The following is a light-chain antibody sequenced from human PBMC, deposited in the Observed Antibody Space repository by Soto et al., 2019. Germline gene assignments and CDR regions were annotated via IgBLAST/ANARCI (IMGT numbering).Light chain of an antibody. J-gene: IGLJ1*01. CDR2: EGT. CDR1: SSDVGSYNL. CDR3: CSYAGSGTSGYV. Sequence: SALTQPASVSGSPGQSITISCTGTSSDVGSYNLVSWYQQHPGKAPKLMIYEGTKRPSGVSNRFSGSKSGNTASLTIAGLQAEDEADYYCCSYAGSGTSGYVFGSGTKVTVL. V-gene: IGLV2-23*01.